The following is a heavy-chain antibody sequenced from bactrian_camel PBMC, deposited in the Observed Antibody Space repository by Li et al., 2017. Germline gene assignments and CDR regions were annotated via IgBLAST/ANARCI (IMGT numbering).Heavy chain of an antibody. V-gene: IGHV3S6*01. CDR1: GDADNEYC. D-gene: IGHD6*01. CDR2: LSSGGGDT. CDR3: AAVDVESYSVPWYCRREPDYEYNF. J-gene: IGHJ4*01. Sequence: HVQLVESGGGSVQTGGSLKLSCSVSGDADNEYCLGWFRQAPGREREGVASLSSGGGDTYYRNLAKGRFTISKDKAENKLLLQMNNLKPEDTAMYYCAAVDVESYSVPWYCRREPDYEYNFWGQGTQVTVS.